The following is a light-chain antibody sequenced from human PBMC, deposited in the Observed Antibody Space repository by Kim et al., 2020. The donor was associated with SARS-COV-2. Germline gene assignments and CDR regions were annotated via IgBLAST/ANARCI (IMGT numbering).Light chain of an antibody. J-gene: IGKJ1*01. CDR2: DAS. V-gene: IGKV3-15*01. CDR3: QQYDDWPPWT. CDR1: QSVNSN. Sequence: SPGETATLSCRATQSVNSNVACYQQKPGQAPRLLIYDASTRATDIPARFSGSGSGTDFTLTISSLQSEDLAIYHCQQYDDWPPWTFGQGTKVDIK.